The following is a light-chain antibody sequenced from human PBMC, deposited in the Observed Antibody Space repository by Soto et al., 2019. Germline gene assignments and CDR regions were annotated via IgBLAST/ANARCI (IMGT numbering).Light chain of an antibody. CDR1: QKVSIN. V-gene: IGKV3D-15*01. Sequence: ETVMTQTTGTLSVSPEERANLSCRASQKVSINLAWYQQTPGQAPRLLIYDASTRATGIPARFSGSGSGTEFTLTISGLQSKDFAVYYCQRYNTWHPLTGGGGTKVAIK. CDR2: DAS. CDR3: QRYNTWHPLT. J-gene: IGKJ4*01.